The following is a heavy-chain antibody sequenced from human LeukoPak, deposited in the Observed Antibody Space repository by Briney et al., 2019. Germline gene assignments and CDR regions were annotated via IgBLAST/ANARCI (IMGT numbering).Heavy chain of an antibody. V-gene: IGHV1-24*01. CDR1: GYTLTELS. CDR2: FDPEDGET. J-gene: IGHJ1*01. CDR3: ATPNYYDSSGYKHFQH. Sequence: ASVKVSCKVSGYTLTELSMHWVRQAPGKGLEWMGGFDPEDGETIYAQKFQGRVTMTEDTSTDTAYMELSSLRSEDTAVYYCATPNYYDSSGYKHFQHWGQGTLVTVSS. D-gene: IGHD3-22*01.